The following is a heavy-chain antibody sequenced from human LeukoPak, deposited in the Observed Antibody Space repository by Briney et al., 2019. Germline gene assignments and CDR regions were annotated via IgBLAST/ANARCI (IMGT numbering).Heavy chain of an antibody. CDR3: ARGGHDPGIPFDI. V-gene: IGHV3-48*03. CDR2: MSRSGSTI. Sequence: AGGSLRLSCAASGFTFSSYEMNWVRQAPGKGLEWVSYMSRSGSTIYYADSAKGRFTISRDNAKNSLYLQMNSLRADDTAVYYCARGGHDPGIPFDIWGQGTMVTVSS. J-gene: IGHJ3*02. D-gene: IGHD1-1*01. CDR1: GFTFSSYE.